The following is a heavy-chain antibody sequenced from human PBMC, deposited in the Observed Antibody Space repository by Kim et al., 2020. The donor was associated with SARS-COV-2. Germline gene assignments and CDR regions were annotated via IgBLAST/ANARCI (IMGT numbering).Heavy chain of an antibody. CDR1: GFTFSDST. J-gene: IGHJ4*02. CDR3: VRSLDSSRDH. D-gene: IGHD3-10*01. V-gene: IGHV3-73*01. Sequence: GGSLRLSCAASGFTFSDSTMHWVRQASGKGLEWVARIRSKAASLSTAYAASVKGRFTVSRDDSKNTAYLQMTSLKVEDTAVYYCVRSLDSSRDHWGQGT. CDR2: IRSKAASLST.